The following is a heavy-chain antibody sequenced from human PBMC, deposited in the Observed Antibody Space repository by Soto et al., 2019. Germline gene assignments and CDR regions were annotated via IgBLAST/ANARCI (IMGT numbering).Heavy chain of an antibody. V-gene: IGHV3-11*01. CDR3: ARLLLRPGKFDY. CDR1: GFSFSDYY. J-gene: IGHJ4*02. CDR2: ISSSGDPT. D-gene: IGHD2-21*01. Sequence: GSLRLSCAASGFSFSDYYMTWIRQAPGKGLEWISDISSSGDPTYYADSVRGRFTISRDNAKNSLYLQLNSLRGEDTAVYYCARLLLRPGKFDYWGPGTLVTVSS.